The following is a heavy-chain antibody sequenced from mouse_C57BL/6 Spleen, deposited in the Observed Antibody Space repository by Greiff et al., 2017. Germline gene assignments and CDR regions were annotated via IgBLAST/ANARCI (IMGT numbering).Heavy chain of an antibody. V-gene: IGHV1-50*01. CDR2: IDPSDSYT. Sequence: FQLQQPGAELVKPGASVKLSCKASGYTFTSYWMQWVKQRPGQGLEWIGEIDPSDSYTNYNQKFKGEATLTVDKSSSPAYMQLSSLTSEAAAVYYCARRGLRYFDYWGEGTTLTVSS. CDR1: GYTFTSYW. CDR3: ARRGLRYFDY. J-gene: IGHJ2*01. D-gene: IGHD3-3*01.